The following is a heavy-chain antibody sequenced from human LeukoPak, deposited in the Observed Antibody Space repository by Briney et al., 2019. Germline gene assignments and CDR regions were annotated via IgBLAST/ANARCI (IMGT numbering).Heavy chain of an antibody. V-gene: IGHV3-21*01. CDR3: ARDYGDLDY. CDR2: ISSSSSYI. Sequence: GGSLRLSCAASGLSFSSYDMVWVRQPPGEGLEWVSSISSSSSYIYYADSVKGRFTISRDNAKNSLYLQMNSLRAEDTVVYFCARDYGDLDYWGQGTLVTVSS. CDR1: GLSFSSYD. J-gene: IGHJ4*02. D-gene: IGHD2-21*02.